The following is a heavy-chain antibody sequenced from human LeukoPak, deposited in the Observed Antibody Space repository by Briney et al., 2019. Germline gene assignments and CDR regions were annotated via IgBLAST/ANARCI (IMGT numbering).Heavy chain of an antibody. CDR3: ARDRLYYDSSGYYSY. D-gene: IGHD3-22*01. J-gene: IGHJ4*02. CDR2: INPNSGGT. V-gene: IGHV1-2*02. Sequence: ASVKVSCKASGYTFTGYYMHWVRQAPGQGLEWMGWINPNSGGTNYAQKFQGRVTMTRDTSISTAYMELSRLRSDDTAVYYSARDRLYYDSSGYYSYWGQGTLVTVSS. CDR1: GYTFTGYY.